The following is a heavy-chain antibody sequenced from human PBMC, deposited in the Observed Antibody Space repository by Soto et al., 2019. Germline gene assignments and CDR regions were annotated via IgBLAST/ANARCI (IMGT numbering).Heavy chain of an antibody. J-gene: IGHJ5*02. CDR2: IYYSGST. CDR1: GVSISSGDYY. V-gene: IGHV4-30-4*01. CDR3: ARVVEVKQLVSNWFDP. D-gene: IGHD6-6*01. Sequence: SAPLSLTCTVSGVSISSGDYYWSWILQPPGKGLEWIVYIYYSGSTYYNPSLKSRVTISVDTSKNQFSLKLSSVTAADTAVYYCARVVEVKQLVSNWFDPWGQGTLVTVSS.